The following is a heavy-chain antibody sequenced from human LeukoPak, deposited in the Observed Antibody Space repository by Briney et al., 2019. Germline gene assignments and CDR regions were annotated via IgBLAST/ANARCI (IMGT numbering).Heavy chain of an antibody. V-gene: IGHV1-69*04. J-gene: IGHJ5*02. CDR3: AVTEGRDTAMVDDP. D-gene: IGHD5-18*01. CDR1: GYPFTSSD. Sequence: SVKVSCKASGYPFTSSDINWVRQAPGQGLEWMGRIIPILGIANYAQKFQGRVTITADKSTSTAYMELSSLRSEDTAVYYCAVTEGRDTAMVDDPWGQGTLVTVSS. CDR2: IIPILGIA.